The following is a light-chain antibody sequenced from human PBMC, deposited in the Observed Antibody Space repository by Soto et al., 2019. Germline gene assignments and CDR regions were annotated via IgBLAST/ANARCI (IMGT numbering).Light chain of an antibody. CDR3: QQRTNWPPT. J-gene: IGKJ4*01. CDR2: DAY. Sequence: EIVLTQSPATLSLSPGERATLSCRASQSVSSYLAWYQHKPGQAPRLLIYDAYNRATGIPARFSGSGSGTDFTLTISSLEPEDFAVYYCQQRTNWPPTFGGGTKVEIK. CDR1: QSVSSY. V-gene: IGKV3-11*01.